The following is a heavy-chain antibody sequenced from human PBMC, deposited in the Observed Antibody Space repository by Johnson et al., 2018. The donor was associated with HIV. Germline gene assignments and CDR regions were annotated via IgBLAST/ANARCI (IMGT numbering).Heavy chain of an antibody. CDR2: ISNDGNNK. J-gene: IGHJ3*02. Sequence: VQLVESGGGLVQPGGSLRLSCVASGFTFSSYAMTWVRQAPAKGLEWVAVISNDGNNKYHADSVKGRFTISRDNSKNTLFLQMNSLTADDTAIYYCVRSPNWALGDIWGQGTMATVSS. CDR1: GFTFSSYA. V-gene: IGHV3-30*04. CDR3: VRSPNWALGDI. D-gene: IGHD7-27*01.